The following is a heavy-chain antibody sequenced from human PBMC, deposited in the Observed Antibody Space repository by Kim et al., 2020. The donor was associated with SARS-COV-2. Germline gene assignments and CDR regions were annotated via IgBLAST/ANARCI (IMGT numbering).Heavy chain of an antibody. J-gene: IGHJ4*02. CDR2: IYTSGST. CDR3: ARDLNYYGSGSPFDY. V-gene: IGHV4-4*07. D-gene: IGHD3-10*01. Sequence: SETLSLTCTVSGGSISSYYWSWIRQPAGKGLEWIGRIYTSGSTNYNPSLKSRVTMSVDTSKNQFSLKLSSVTAADTAVYYCARDLNYYGSGSPFDYWGQGTLVTVSS. CDR1: GGSISSYY.